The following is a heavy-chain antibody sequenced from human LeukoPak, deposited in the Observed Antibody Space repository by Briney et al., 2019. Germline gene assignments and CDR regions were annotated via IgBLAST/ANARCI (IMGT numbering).Heavy chain of an antibody. J-gene: IGHJ4*02. CDR1: GFTFSSYG. CDR2: IRYDGSNK. Sequence: GGSLRLSCAASGFTFSSYGMHWVRQAPGKGLEWVAFIRYDGSNKYYADSVKGRFTISRDNSKNTLYLQMNSLRAEDTAVYYCAKGRFLEWLRFDYWGQGTLVTVSS. V-gene: IGHV3-30*02. CDR3: AKGRFLEWLRFDY. D-gene: IGHD3-3*01.